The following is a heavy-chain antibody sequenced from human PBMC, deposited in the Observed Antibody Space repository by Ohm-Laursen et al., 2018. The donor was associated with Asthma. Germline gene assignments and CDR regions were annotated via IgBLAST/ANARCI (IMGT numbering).Heavy chain of an antibody. CDR3: AKDRGFNYGHGMDV. D-gene: IGHD5-18*01. CDR1: GFTFSSYA. Sequence: SLRLSCSATGFTFSSYAMSWVRQAPGKGLEWVSAISGSGGSTYYADSVKGRFTNSRDNSKNTLYLQMNSLRAEDTALYYCAKDRGFNYGHGMDVWGQGTTVTVSS. J-gene: IGHJ6*02. CDR2: ISGSGGST. V-gene: IGHV3-23*01.